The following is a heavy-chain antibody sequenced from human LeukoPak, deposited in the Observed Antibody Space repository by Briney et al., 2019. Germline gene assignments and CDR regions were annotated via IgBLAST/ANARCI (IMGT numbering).Heavy chain of an antibody. CDR3: ARELGGGLDY. CDR1: GFTFSRYA. Sequence: GGSLRLSCAASGFTFSRYAMSWVRQAPGKGLEWVSAISGSGGSTYYADSVKGRFTISRDNSKNTLYLQMNSLRAGDTAVFYCARELGGGLDYWGQGTLVTVSS. D-gene: IGHD2-21*01. CDR2: ISGSGGST. J-gene: IGHJ4*02. V-gene: IGHV3-23*01.